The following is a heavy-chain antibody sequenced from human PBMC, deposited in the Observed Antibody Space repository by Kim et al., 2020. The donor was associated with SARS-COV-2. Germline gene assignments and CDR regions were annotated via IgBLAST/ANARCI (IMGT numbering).Heavy chain of an antibody. D-gene: IGHD4-4*01. J-gene: IGHJ4*02. Sequence: YAQKFQGRVTMTEDTSTDTAYMELSSLRSEDTAVYYCATDILTHMATVAYWGQGTLVTVSS. CDR3: ATDILTHMATVAY. V-gene: IGHV1-24*01.